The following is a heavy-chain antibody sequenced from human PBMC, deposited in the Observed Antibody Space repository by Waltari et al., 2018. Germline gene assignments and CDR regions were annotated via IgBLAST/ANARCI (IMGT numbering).Heavy chain of an antibody. D-gene: IGHD3-10*01. Sequence: QVQLVESGGGVVQPGRSLRLSCAASGFTFSSYAMHWVRPAPGKGLEWVAVISYDGSNKYYADSVKGRFTISRDNSKNTLYLQMNSLRAEDTAVYYCARGMRFGELYSRYWGQGTLVTVSS. J-gene: IGHJ4*02. CDR2: ISYDGSNK. CDR3: ARGMRFGELYSRY. V-gene: IGHV3-30*01. CDR1: GFTFSSYA.